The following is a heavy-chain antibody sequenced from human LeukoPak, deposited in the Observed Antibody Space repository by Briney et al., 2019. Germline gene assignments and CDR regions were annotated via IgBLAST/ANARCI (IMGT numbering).Heavy chain of an antibody. D-gene: IGHD3-22*01. Sequence: ASVKVSCKASGYTFTSYDINWVRQATGQGLEWMGWMNPNSGNTGYAQKFQGRVTITRNTSISTAYMELSSLRSEDTAVYYCARTYYCDSSGYYDYYYMDVWGKGTTVTVSS. CDR1: GYTFTSYD. CDR3: ARTYYCDSSGYYDYYYMDV. V-gene: IGHV1-8*03. J-gene: IGHJ6*03. CDR2: MNPNSGNT.